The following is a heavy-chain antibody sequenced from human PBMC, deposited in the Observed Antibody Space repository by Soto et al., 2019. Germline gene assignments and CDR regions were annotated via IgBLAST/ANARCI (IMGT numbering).Heavy chain of an antibody. CDR3: ARVAHDYGDFSFDY. Sequence: PGGSLRLSCAASGFTFSSYDMHWVRQATGKGLEWVSAIGTAGDTYYPGSVKGRFTISRENAKNSLYLQMNSLRAGDTAVYYCARVAHDYGDFSFDYWGQGTLVTVSS. V-gene: IGHV3-13*01. CDR2: IGTAGDT. CDR1: GFTFSSYD. J-gene: IGHJ4*02. D-gene: IGHD4-17*01.